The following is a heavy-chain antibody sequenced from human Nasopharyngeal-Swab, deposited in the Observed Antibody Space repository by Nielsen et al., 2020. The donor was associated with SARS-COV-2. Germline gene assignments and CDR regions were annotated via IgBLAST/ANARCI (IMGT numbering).Heavy chain of an antibody. CDR1: GFTFSSYT. CDR3: ARGPGGAYSNPFDY. J-gene: IGHJ4*02. D-gene: IGHD2-15*01. Sequence: GESLKISCAASGFTFSSYTMNWVRQAPGKGLEWVAYISRSSGTLYYADSVKGRFTISRDNAKNSLYLQMNSLRGEDTAVYYCARGPGGAYSNPFDYWGQGTLVTVSS. V-gene: IGHV3-48*04. CDR2: ISRSSGTL.